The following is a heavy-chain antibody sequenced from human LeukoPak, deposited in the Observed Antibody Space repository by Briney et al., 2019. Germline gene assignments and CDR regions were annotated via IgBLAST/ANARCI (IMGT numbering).Heavy chain of an antibody. CDR3: AKSDSSSWSPFDY. V-gene: IGHV1-2*02. J-gene: IGHJ4*02. CDR1: GYTFTGYY. Sequence: ASVKVSCKASGYTFTGYYKHWVRQAPGQGLEWMGWINRNSGGTNYAQKFQGRVTMTRDTSISTAYMELSRLRSDDTAVHYCAKSDSSSWSPFDYWGQGTLVTVSS. D-gene: IGHD6-13*01. CDR2: INRNSGGT.